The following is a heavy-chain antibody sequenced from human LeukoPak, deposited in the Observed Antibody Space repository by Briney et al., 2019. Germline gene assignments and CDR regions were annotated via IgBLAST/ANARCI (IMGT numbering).Heavy chain of an antibody. CDR2: IYYSGST. V-gene: IGHV4-31*03. CDR3: ARERIGDYDILTGYLRGPNAWFDY. D-gene: IGHD3-9*01. J-gene: IGHJ4*02. CDR1: GGSMSSGGYY. Sequence: SETLSLTCTVSGGSMSSGGYYWSWIRQHPGKGLEWIGYIYYSGSTYYNPSLKSRVTISVDTSKNQFSLKLSSVTAADTAVYYCARERIGDYDILTGYLRGPNAWFDYWGQGTLVTVSS.